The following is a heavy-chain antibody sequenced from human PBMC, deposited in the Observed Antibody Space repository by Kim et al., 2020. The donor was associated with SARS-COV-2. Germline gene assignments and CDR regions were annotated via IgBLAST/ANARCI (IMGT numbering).Heavy chain of an antibody. V-gene: IGHV3-7*01. Sequence: GGSLRLSCAASGFIFSNYWMSWVRQAPGKGLEWVANINQDGSATYYADSVKGRFTISRDNAKNSLYLHVNSLRAEDTAVYYCARDPGCLDVWGQGTTVTVSS. D-gene: IGHD6-19*01. CDR1: GFIFSNYW. CDR3: ARDPGCLDV. CDR2: INQDGSAT. J-gene: IGHJ6*02.